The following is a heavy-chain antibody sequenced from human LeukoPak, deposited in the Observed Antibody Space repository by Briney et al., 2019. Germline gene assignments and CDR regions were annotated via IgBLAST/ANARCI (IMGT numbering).Heavy chain of an antibody. D-gene: IGHD2-15*01. CDR1: GGSFSGYY. Sequence: SETLSLTCAVYGGSFSGYYWSWIRQPPGKGLEWIGEINHSGSTNYNPSLKSRVTISVDTSKNQFSLKLSSVTAADTAVYYCARGGPIVVVVAATGWFDPWGQGTLVTVSS. V-gene: IGHV4-34*01. CDR2: INHSGST. CDR3: ARGGPIVVVVAATGWFDP. J-gene: IGHJ5*02.